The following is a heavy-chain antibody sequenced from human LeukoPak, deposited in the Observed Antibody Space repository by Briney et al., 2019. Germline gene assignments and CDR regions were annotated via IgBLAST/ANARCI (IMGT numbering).Heavy chain of an antibody. J-gene: IGHJ6*02. D-gene: IGHD2-8*01. CDR1: GFTFSSYA. CDR2: ISSNGGST. CDR3: ARRRMSHYDMDV. V-gene: IGHV3-64*01. Sequence: GGFLRLSCAASGFTFSSYAMHWVRQDPGKGLEYVSAISSNGGSTYYASSVKGRFTISRDNSKNTLYLQMGSLRAEDMAVYYCARRRMSHYDMDVWGQGTTVTVSS.